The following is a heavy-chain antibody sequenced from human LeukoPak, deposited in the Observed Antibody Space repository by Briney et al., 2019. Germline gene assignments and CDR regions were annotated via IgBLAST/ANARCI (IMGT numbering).Heavy chain of an antibody. D-gene: IGHD1-14*01. Sequence: SETLSLTCAVYGGSFSGYYWSWIRQPPGKGLEWVGEINHSGSTNYNPSLKSRVTISVDTSKNQFSLKLSSVTAADTAVYYCARAGPDAPFDYWGQGTLVTVSS. CDR2: INHSGST. V-gene: IGHV4-34*01. J-gene: IGHJ4*02. CDR1: GGSFSGYY. CDR3: ARAGPDAPFDY.